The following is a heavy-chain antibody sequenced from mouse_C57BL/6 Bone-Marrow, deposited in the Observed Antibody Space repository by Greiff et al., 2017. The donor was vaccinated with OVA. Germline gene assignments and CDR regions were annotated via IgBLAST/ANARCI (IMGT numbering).Heavy chain of an antibody. V-gene: IGHV1-64*01. CDR3: ARCNSCSSRDY. J-gene: IGHJ2*01. D-gene: IGHD1-1*01. Sequence: QVQLQQPGAELVKPGASVKLSCKASGYTFTSYWMNWVKQRPGQGLEWIGMIHPNSGGTNYNGKFKSKATLTVDKSSSTAYMQLSSLTSEDSAVYYCARCNSCSSRDYWGQGTTLTVSS. CDR2: IHPNSGGT. CDR1: GYTFTSYW.